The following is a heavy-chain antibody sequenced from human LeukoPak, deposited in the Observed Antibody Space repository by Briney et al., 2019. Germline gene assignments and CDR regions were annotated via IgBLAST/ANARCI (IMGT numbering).Heavy chain of an antibody. Sequence: GESLKISRKSSTYSFHWLCVGWVRQMPGKGLEWMGIIYPGDSDTRYSPSFQGQVTISADKSISTAYLQWSSLKASDTAMYYYARPRYSNYYLDYWGQGTLVTVSS. CDR3: ARPRYSNYYLDY. D-gene: IGHD4-11*01. CDR1: TYSFHWLC. CDR2: IYPGDSDT. J-gene: IGHJ4*02. V-gene: IGHV5-51*01.